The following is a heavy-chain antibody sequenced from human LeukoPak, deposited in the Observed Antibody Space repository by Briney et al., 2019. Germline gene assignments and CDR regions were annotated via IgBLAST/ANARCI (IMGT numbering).Heavy chain of an antibody. Sequence: SETLSLTCTVSGGSISSYYWSWIRQPPGRGLEWVGYIYYGRTTNCNPSLKSRVAISVDKSKNQFSLKLSSVTAADMAVYYCASGYCGGDCPYHAFDIWGQGTMVTVSS. CDR2: IYYGRTT. D-gene: IGHD2-21*02. J-gene: IGHJ3*02. V-gene: IGHV4-59*13. CDR3: ASGYCGGDCPYHAFDI. CDR1: GGSISSYY.